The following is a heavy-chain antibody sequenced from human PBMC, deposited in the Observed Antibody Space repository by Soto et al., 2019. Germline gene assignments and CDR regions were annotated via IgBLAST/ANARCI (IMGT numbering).Heavy chain of an antibody. V-gene: IGHV1-69*13. D-gene: IGHD3-22*01. J-gene: IGHJ4*02. Sequence: SVKVSCKASGGTFSIYASSWVRQAPGQGLEWMGGIIPIFGTANYAQKFQGRVTITADESTSTAYMELSSLRSEDTAVYYCARACEDYYDSSGYCVDYWGQGTLVTVSS. CDR3: ARACEDYYDSSGYCVDY. CDR2: IIPIFGTA. CDR1: GGTFSIYA.